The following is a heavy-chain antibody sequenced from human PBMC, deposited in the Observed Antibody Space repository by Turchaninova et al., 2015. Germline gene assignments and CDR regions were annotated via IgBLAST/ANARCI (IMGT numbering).Heavy chain of an antibody. D-gene: IGHD6-19*01. J-gene: IGHJ4*02. CDR3: ARVSTLHIAVAGGGYDY. CDR1: GWSFSGYY. V-gene: IGHV4-34*01. Sequence: QVQLQHWGAGLLKPSETLSLTWPVSGWSFSGYYWSWIRQPPVKGLEWIGEINQTGSTHDNPSLKSRVIISVDTSKNQFSLKLSSVTAADTAVYYCARVSTLHIAVAGGGYDYWGQGTLVTVSS. CDR2: INQTGST.